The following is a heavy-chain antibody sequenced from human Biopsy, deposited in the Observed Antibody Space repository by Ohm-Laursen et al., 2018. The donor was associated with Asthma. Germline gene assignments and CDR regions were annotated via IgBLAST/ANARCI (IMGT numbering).Heavy chain of an antibody. CDR3: VRHQYSSSWSTFDY. CDR2: MYHSGSP. Sequence: SETLSLTCSVTGGSISSGDYFWVWIRQPPGKGMEWIGSMYHSGSPYYHPSLKSRATISVDTSKNQLSLKMSSVTAADTAVYFCVRHQYSSSWSTFDYWGQGALVTVSS. J-gene: IGHJ4*02. V-gene: IGHV4-39*01. D-gene: IGHD3-22*01. CDR1: GGSISSGDYF.